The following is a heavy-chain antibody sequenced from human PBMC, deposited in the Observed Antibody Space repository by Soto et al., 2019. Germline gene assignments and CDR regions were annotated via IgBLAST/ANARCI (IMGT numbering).Heavy chain of an antibody. D-gene: IGHD3-3*01. J-gene: IGHJ4*02. CDR3: ARRPEPDGYYDFWSGYYSLDY. V-gene: IGHV1-18*01. CDR1: GYTFTSYG. Sequence: GASVKVSCKASGYTFTSYGISWVRQAPGQGLEWMGWISAYNGNTNYAQKLQGRVTMTTDTSTSTAYMELRSLRSDDTAVYYCARRPEPDGYYDFWSGYYSLDYWGQGTLVTVSS. CDR2: ISAYNGNT.